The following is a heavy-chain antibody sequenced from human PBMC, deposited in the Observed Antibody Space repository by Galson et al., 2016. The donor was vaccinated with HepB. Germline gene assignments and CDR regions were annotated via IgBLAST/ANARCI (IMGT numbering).Heavy chain of an antibody. CDR3: ARCVDTSMAPFDY. J-gene: IGHJ4*02. V-gene: IGHV3-30*03. CDR2: ISYDGRNE. D-gene: IGHD5-18*01. CDR1: GFTFSSYG. Sequence: SLRLSCAASGFTFSSYGMHWVRQAPNKGLEWVAAISYDGRNEYYPDSVKGRFTISRDNSKNTLYLQMNSLRPEDTAVYYCARCVDTSMAPFDYWGQGTLLTVSS.